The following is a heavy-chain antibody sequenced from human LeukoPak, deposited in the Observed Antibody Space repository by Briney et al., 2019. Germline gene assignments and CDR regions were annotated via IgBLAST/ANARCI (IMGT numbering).Heavy chain of an antibody. D-gene: IGHD3-22*01. V-gene: IGHV3-23*01. CDR2: ISGSGGRT. Sequence: GGSLRLPCAASGFTFSSYAMSWVRQAPGKGLEWVSAISGSGGRTYYADSVKGRFTISRDNSKNTLYLQMNSLRAEDTAVYYCAKPRDTSGIVDYWGQGTLVTVSS. CDR1: GFTFSSYA. J-gene: IGHJ4*02. CDR3: AKPRDTSGIVDY.